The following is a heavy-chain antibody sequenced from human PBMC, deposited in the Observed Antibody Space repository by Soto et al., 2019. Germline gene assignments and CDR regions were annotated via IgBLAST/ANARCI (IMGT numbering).Heavy chain of an antibody. Sequence: EVQLVESGGGLVQPGGSLKLSCAASGFTFSGSAMHWVRQASGKGLEWVGRIRSKANSYETADDAWGKGRFTIYEYDSKNTADIEMNSLKTEDTAVYYWTRLGQTIVRAPDYWGQGTLVTVSS. D-gene: IGHD3-10*01. CDR1: GFTFSGSA. CDR3: TRLGQTIVRAPDY. J-gene: IGHJ4*02. CDR2: IRSKANSYET. V-gene: IGHV3-73*02.